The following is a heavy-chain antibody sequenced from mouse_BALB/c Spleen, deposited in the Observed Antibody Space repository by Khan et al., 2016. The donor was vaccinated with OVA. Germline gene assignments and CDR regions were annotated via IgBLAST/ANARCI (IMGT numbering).Heavy chain of an antibody. CDR3: TRRNWDIAWFAY. D-gene: IGHD4-1*01. CDR1: GYTFTSYW. V-gene: IGHV1-5*01. Sequence: EVQLQQSGTVLARPGASVKMSCKASGYTFTSYWMHWVKQRPGQGLEWIGDIYPGNTDTNYNQKFKGKAKLTAVTSTSTAYMEPSSLTNEDSAVYYCTRRNWDIAWFAYWGQGTLVTVSA. J-gene: IGHJ3*01. CDR2: IYPGNTDT.